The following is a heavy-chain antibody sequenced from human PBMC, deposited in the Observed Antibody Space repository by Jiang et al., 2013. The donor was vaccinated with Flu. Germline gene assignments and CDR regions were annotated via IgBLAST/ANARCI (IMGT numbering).Heavy chain of an antibody. J-gene: IGHJ6*02. Sequence: PGLVKPSQTLSLTCTVSGGSISSGSYYWSWIRQPAGKGLEWIGRIYTSGSTNYNPSLKSRVTMSVDTSKNQFSLKLSSVTAADTAVYYCARDYGDYYYYYGMDVWGQGTTVTVSS. D-gene: IGHD4-17*01. CDR1: GGSISSGSYY. CDR3: ARDYGDYYYYYGMDV. CDR2: IYTSGST. V-gene: IGHV4-61*02.